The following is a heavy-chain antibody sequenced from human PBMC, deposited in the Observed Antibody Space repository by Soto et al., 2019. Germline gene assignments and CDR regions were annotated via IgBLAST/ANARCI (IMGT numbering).Heavy chain of an antibody. J-gene: IGHJ3*02. D-gene: IGHD6-13*01. Sequence: EVQLEESGGDLVQPGGSLRLSCEASEFTLSAYWMTWVRQAPGKGLEWVANINRDGSKKSYLDSVRGRFTISRDNVGNSLYLQMDSLRADDTALYYCARDVSPGSSSLYLDAFDIWGQGTMVTVSS. CDR3: ARDVSPGSSSLYLDAFDI. CDR2: INRDGSKK. V-gene: IGHV3-7*05. CDR1: EFTLSAYW.